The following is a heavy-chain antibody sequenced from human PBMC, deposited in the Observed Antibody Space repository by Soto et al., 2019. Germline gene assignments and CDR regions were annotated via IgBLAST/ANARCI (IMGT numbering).Heavy chain of an antibody. D-gene: IGHD4-17*01. J-gene: IGHJ4*02. CDR3: ARRQDYGDYY. V-gene: IGHV4-59*08. Sequence: SETLSLTCTVSGGSISSHYWSWIRQPPGQGLEWIGCIYYSGSTNYNPSLKSRVTISVDTSKNQFSLKLSSVTAADTAVYYCARRQDYGDYYWGQGTLVTVSS. CDR2: IYYSGST. CDR1: GGSISSHY.